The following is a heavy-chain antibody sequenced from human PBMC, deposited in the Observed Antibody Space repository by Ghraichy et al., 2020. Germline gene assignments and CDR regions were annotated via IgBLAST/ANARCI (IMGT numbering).Heavy chain of an antibody. D-gene: IGHD4-23*01. V-gene: IGHV4-59*01. J-gene: IGHJ3*02. Sequence: SETLSLTCTVSGGSISSYYWSWIRQPPGKGLEWIGYIYYSGSTNYNPSLKSRVTISVDTSKNQFSLKLSSVTAADTAVYYCARAAYYGGNRKATLSAFDIWGQGTMVTVSS. CDR1: GGSISSYY. CDR2: IYYSGST. CDR3: ARAAYYGGNRKATLSAFDI.